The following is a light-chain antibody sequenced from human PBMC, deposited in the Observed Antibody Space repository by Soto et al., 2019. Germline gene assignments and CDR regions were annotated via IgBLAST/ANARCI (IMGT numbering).Light chain of an antibody. V-gene: IGLV1-44*01. CDR2: SNN. CDR1: SSNIGINT. CDR3: AAWDDSLNAYV. Sequence: QSVLTQPPSASGTPGQRVTISCSGSSSNIGINTVDWYQQLPGTAPKLLIYSNNQWPSGVPDRFSGSKSGTSASLAISGLQSEDEADFYCAAWDDSLNAYVFGTGTKVTVL. J-gene: IGLJ1*01.